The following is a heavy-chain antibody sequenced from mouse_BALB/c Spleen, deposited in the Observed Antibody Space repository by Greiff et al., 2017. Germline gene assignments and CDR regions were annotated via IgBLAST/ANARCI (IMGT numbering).Heavy chain of an antibody. V-gene: IGHV7-3*02. Sequence: DVKLVESGGGLVQPGGSLRLSCATSGFTFTDYYMSWVRQPPGKALEWLGFIRNKANGYTTEYSASVKGRFTISRDNSQSILYLQMNTLRAEDSATYYCARDRYYYGTWFAYWGQGTLVTVSA. CDR2: IRNKANGYTT. D-gene: IGHD1-1*01. CDR3: ARDRYYYGTWFAY. CDR1: GFTFTDYY. J-gene: IGHJ3*01.